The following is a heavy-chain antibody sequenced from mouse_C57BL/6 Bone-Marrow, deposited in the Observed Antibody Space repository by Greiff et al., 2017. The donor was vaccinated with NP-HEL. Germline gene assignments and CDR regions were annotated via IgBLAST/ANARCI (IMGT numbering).Heavy chain of an antibody. V-gene: IGHV14-3*01. J-gene: IGHJ2*01. D-gene: IGHD1-1*01. CDR2: IDPANGNT. CDR1: GFTIKNTD. Sequence: DVQLQESVAELVRPGASVKLSCTASGFTIKNTDMHWVKQRPEQGLEWIGRIDPANGNTKYAPKFQGKATITAETSSNTAYLQLSSLTSEDTAIYYCARESDGSSLDYWGQGTTLTVSS. CDR3: ARESDGSSLDY.